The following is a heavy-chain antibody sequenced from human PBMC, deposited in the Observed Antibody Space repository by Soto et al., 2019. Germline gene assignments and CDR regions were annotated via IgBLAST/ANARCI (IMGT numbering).Heavy chain of an antibody. CDR1: GGSFGDYY. CDR2: ISHSGST. CDR3: ARGLRASFGVRLSYYYYGMDV. J-gene: IGHJ6*02. Sequence: KPSETLSLTCAVYGGSFGDYYWGWVRQSPGKGLEWTGEISHSGSTNYNPSPKSRVTVSMDTSNNQLSLKMSSVTAADTAVYFCARGLRASFGVRLSYYYYGMDVWGQGTTVTVSS. V-gene: IGHV4-34*01. D-gene: IGHD3-10*01.